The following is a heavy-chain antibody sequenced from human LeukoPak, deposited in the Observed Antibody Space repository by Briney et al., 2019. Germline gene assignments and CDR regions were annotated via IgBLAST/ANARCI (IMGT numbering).Heavy chain of an antibody. CDR3: ARGPPYYYDSSGYYYTLTADY. CDR2: INHSGST. V-gene: IGHV4-34*01. D-gene: IGHD3-22*01. Sequence: SETLSLTCAVYGGSFSGYYWSWIRQPPGKGLEWIGEINHSGSTNYNPSLKSRVTISVDTSKNQFSLKLSSVIAADTAVYYCARGPPYYYDSSGYYYTLTADYWGQGTLVTVSS. J-gene: IGHJ4*02. CDR1: GGSFSGYY.